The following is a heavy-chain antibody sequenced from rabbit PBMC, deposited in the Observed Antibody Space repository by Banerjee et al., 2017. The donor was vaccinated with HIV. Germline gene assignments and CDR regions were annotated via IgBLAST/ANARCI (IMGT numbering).Heavy chain of an antibody. CDR3: ASYYSDGYAGDAYATGGYYFNL. CDR2: IYGGSGST. Sequence: QEQLEESGGGLVQPEGSLKLSCTASGFSFSNNYWICWVRQAPGKGLEWIGIIYGGSGSTDYASWVNGRFTISSDNAQNTVDLQMNSLTAADTATYFCASYYSDGYAGDAYATGGYYFNLWGPGTLVTVS. J-gene: IGHJ4*01. CDR1: GFSFSNNYW. D-gene: IGHD6-1*01. V-gene: IGHV1S45*01.